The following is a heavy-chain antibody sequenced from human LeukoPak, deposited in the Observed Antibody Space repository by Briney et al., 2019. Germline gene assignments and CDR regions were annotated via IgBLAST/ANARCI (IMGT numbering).Heavy chain of an antibody. Sequence: GGSLRLSCAASGFTFSSYSMNWVRQAPGKGLEWVSSISSSSSYIYYADSVKGRFTISRDNAKNSLCLQMNSLRAEDTAVYYCARGHGGSDAFDIWGQGTMVTVSS. CDR2: ISSSSSYI. CDR3: ARGHGGSDAFDI. D-gene: IGHD4-23*01. V-gene: IGHV3-21*01. J-gene: IGHJ3*02. CDR1: GFTFSSYS.